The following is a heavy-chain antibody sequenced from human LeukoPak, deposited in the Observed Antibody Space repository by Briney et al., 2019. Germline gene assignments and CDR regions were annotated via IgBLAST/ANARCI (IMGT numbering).Heavy chain of an antibody. Sequence: SETLSLTCTVYGGSINNYYWSWIRQPAGKGLEWIGRIYTRGSTNYNPSLKSRVTMSVDTSKNQFSLKLSSVTAADTAVYYCARDGYYYDSSGTHFFDYWGQGTLVTVSS. CDR3: ARDGYYYDSSGTHFFDY. CDR2: IYTRGST. D-gene: IGHD3-22*01. V-gene: IGHV4-4*07. CDR1: GGSINNYY. J-gene: IGHJ4*02.